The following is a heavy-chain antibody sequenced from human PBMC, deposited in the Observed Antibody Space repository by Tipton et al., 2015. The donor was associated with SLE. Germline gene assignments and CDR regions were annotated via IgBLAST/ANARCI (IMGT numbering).Heavy chain of an antibody. CDR1: GGTFSSYA. D-gene: IGHD3-10*01. Sequence: QSGPEVKKPGSSVKVSCKASGGTFSSYAISWVRQAPGQGLEWMGGIIPILGIANYAQKFQGRVTITTDESTSTAYMELSSLRSEDTAVYYCARAKRITMARGAFDVWDQGTMVTVSS. J-gene: IGHJ3*01. CDR2: IIPILGIA. V-gene: IGHV1-69*05. CDR3: ARAKRITMARGAFDV.